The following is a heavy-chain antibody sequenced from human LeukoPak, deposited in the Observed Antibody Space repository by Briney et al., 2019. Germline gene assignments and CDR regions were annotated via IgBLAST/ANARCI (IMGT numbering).Heavy chain of an antibody. D-gene: IGHD3-10*01. CDR3: ARFRAGVGEPYGDY. CDR1: GYTFTSYG. V-gene: IGHV1-18*01. Sequence: ASVKVSCKASGYTFTSYGISWVRQAPGQGLEWMGWISGYNGNTNFAQKLQGRVTMTTETSTSTAYMELRSLRFDDTAVYYCARFRAGVGEPYGDYWGQGTLVTVSS. J-gene: IGHJ4*02. CDR2: ISGYNGNT.